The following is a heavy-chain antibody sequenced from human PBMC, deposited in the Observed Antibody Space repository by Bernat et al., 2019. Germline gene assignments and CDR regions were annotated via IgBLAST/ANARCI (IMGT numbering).Heavy chain of an antibody. CDR1: GDFTSSSDYY. CDR2: IYYSGTT. CDR3: ARGRNFRDELDY. D-gene: IGHD1-7*01. Sequence: QLQLQESGPGLVKPSETLSLTCSVSGDFTSSSDYYWGWIRQSPGKGLEWMGCIYYSGTTHYSPSLKSRITLSVDTSKKQFSLRLTSVTAADAAVYYCARGRNFRDELDYWGPGTVVTVSS. V-gene: IGHV4-39*02. J-gene: IGHJ4*02.